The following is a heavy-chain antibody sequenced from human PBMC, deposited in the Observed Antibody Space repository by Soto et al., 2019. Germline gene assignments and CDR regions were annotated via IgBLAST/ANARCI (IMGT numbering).Heavy chain of an antibody. D-gene: IGHD2-21*02. CDR3: ARGDEGLYDYGMDV. J-gene: IGHJ6*02. CDR2: IGSAGDT. V-gene: IGHV3-13*01. CDR1: GFTFSRFD. Sequence: EVQLVESGGGLVQPGGSLRLSCAASGFTFSRFDMHWVRQVTGKGLEWVSTIGSAGDTYYSDSVRGRFTIYRGNAKNSLDLQMNSLRAGDTAVYYGARGDEGLYDYGMDVGGQGTKVTVSS.